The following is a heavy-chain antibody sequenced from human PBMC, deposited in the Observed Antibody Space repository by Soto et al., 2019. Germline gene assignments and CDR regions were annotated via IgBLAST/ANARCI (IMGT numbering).Heavy chain of an antibody. D-gene: IGHD6-19*01. CDR1: GGSISGSSW. J-gene: IGHJ1*01. CDR2: IYHSGST. V-gene: IGHV4-4*02. Sequence: SETLSLTCAVSGGSISGSSWWSWIRQSPGKGLEWIGEIYHSGSTNYNPSLKSRVSISVDTSKNQFSLEINSVTASDTAIYYCARDPRRAVPSDWGEGTLVPVAS. CDR3: ARDPRRAVPSD.